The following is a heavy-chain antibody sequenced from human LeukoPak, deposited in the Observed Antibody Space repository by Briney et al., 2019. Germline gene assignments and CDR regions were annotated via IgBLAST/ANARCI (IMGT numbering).Heavy chain of an antibody. J-gene: IGHJ4*02. CDR2: ISYSGST. Sequence: SETLSLTCSVSGGSISGSSYYWGWIRQPPVTGLEWIGSISYSGSTYYNPSLKSRVTISVDTSRNQFSLKLSSVTAADTAVYYCARWKGYDALTGYYMFFDYWGQGTLVTVSS. D-gene: IGHD3-9*01. V-gene: IGHV4-39*01. CDR1: GGSISGSSYY. CDR3: ARWKGYDALTGYYMFFDY.